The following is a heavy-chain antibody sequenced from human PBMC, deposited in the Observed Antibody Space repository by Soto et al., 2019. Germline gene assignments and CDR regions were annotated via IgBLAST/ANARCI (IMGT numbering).Heavy chain of an antibody. J-gene: IGHJ5*02. D-gene: IGHD3-22*01. CDR3: ARANYYYDSSGYYHGWFDP. V-gene: IGHV4-59*01. Sequence: SETLSLTCTVSGGSISSYYWSWIRQPPGKGLEWIGYIYYSGSTNYNPSLKSRVTISVDTSKNQFSLKLSSVTAADTAVYYCARANYYYDSSGYYHGWFDPWGQGTLVTVSS. CDR2: IYYSGST. CDR1: GGSISSYY.